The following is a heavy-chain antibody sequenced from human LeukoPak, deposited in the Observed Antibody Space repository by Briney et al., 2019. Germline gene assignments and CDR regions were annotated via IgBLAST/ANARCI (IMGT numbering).Heavy chain of an antibody. D-gene: IGHD2-21*01. J-gene: IGHJ4*02. CDR2: SSPYNGGT. V-gene: IGHV1-18*01. Sequence: EASVKVSCKASGYTFTSYGINWVRQAPGQGPEWMGWSSPYNGGTRYAQKFRGRVTMTTDTSTTTAYMELTSLESDDSAVYYCAREWRDCDGGCVTGHLDFWGQGTRVTVSS. CDR1: GYTFTSYG. CDR3: AREWRDCDGGCVTGHLDF.